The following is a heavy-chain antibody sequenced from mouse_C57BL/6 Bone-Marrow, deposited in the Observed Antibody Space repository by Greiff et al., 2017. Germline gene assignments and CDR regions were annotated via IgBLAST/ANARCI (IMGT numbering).Heavy chain of an antibody. V-gene: IGHV14-1*01. Sequence: VQLQQSGAELVRPGASVKLSCTASGFNIPDYYMHWVKQRPEPGLEWLGRIDPDDSDTEYPPKFQGQSIMTTDTTYNTAYLQLSSLTSEDTAVYYCTTPFSTPWFADWGQGTLVTVSA. CDR1: GFNIPDYY. J-gene: IGHJ3*01. CDR3: TTPFSTPWFAD. CDR2: IDPDDSDT. D-gene: IGHD1-1*01.